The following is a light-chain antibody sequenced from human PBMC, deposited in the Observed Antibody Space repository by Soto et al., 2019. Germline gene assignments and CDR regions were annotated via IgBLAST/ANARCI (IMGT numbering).Light chain of an antibody. V-gene: IGKV1-5*03. J-gene: IGKJ2*01. CDR1: QSINRW. CDR2: KAS. CDR3: QQYSTYLYI. Sequence: DIQMTQSPSTLSASVGDRVTITCRASQSINRWLAWYQQKPGKAPKLLIYKASTLESGVPSRFSGGGIGTEFSLSISSLQPDDFATYYCQQYSTYLYIFGQGTKVDIK.